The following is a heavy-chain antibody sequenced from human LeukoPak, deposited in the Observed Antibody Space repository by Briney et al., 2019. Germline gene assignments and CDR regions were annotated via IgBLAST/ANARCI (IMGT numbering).Heavy chain of an antibody. CDR3: VKGYCSSISCFGDY. CDR2: ISSNGDST. D-gene: IGHD2-2*01. CDR1: GFTFSSYA. V-gene: IGHV3-64D*09. Sequence: PGGSLRLSCSASGFTFSSYAMHWVRQAPGKGLEYVSAISSNGDSTYYADPVKGRFTISRDNSKNTLYLQMSSLRAEDTAVYYCVKGYCSSISCFGDYWGQGTLVTFSS. J-gene: IGHJ4*02.